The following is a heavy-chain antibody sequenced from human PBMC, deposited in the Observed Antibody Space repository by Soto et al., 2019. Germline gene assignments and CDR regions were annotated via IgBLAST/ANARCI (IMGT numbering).Heavy chain of an antibody. J-gene: IGHJ6*02. V-gene: IGHV4-59*01. D-gene: IGHD3-10*01. Sequence: SETLSLTCTVSGGSISSYYWSWIRQPPGKGLEWIGYIYYSGSTNYNPSLRSRVTISVDTSKNQFSLKLSSVTAADTAVYYCARDEATMVRGVNYYYYGMDVWGQGTTVTVSS. CDR2: IYYSGST. CDR1: GGSISSYY. CDR3: ARDEATMVRGVNYYYYGMDV.